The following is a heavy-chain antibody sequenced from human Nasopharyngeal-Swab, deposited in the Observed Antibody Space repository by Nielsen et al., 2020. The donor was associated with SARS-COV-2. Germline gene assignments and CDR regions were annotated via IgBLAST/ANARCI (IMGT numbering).Heavy chain of an antibody. CDR2: ISWDGGST. CDR3: AKGGQEGAPYFDY. J-gene: IGHJ4*02. V-gene: IGHV3-43*01. Sequence: GESLKISCAVSGFTFHDYTMHWVRQAPGKGLEWVSLISWDGGSTYYADSVKGRFTISRDNSKNSLYLQMNSLRTEDTALYYCAKGGQEGAPYFDYWGQGTLVTVSS. D-gene: IGHD3-16*01. CDR1: GFTFHDYT.